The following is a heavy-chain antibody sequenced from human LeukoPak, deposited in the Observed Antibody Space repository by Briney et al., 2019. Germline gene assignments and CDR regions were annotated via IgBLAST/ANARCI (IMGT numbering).Heavy chain of an antibody. CDR3: ARDFGGYYDSSGYYLNNDY. CDR1: GYTFTSYY. Sequence: ASVKVSCKASGYTFTSYYMHWVRQAPGRGLEWMGIINPSGGSTSYAQKFQGRVTMTRDTSTSTVYMELSSLRSEDTAVYYCARDFGGYYDSSGYYLNNDYWGQGTLVTVSS. D-gene: IGHD3-22*01. V-gene: IGHV1-46*01. J-gene: IGHJ4*02. CDR2: INPSGGST.